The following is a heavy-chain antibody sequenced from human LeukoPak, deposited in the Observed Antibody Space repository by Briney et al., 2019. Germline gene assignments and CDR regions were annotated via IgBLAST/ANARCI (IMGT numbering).Heavy chain of an antibody. CDR3: ARYYYDSSGYEFDY. V-gene: IGHV3-66*01. D-gene: IGHD3-22*01. Sequence: SGGSLRLSCAASGFTVSSNYMSWVRQAPGKGLEWVSVIYSGGSTYYADSVKGRFTISRDNSKNTLYLRMNSLRAEDTAVYYCARYYYDSSGYEFDYWGQGTLVTVSS. CDR1: GFTVSSNY. J-gene: IGHJ4*02. CDR2: IYSGGST.